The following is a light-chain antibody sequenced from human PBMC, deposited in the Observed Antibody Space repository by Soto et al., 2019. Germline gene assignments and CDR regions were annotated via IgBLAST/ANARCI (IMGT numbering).Light chain of an antibody. J-gene: IGLJ2*01. V-gene: IGLV2-14*01. CDR2: EVS. CDR1: SSDVGGYNY. Sequence: QSALTQPASVCGSPGQSITISCTGTSSDVGGYNYVSWYQQHPGKAPKLMIYEVSNRPSGVSNRFSGSKSGNTASLTISGLQAEDEADYYCSSYTSSSTSVVFGGGTKLTVL. CDR3: SSYTSSSTSVV.